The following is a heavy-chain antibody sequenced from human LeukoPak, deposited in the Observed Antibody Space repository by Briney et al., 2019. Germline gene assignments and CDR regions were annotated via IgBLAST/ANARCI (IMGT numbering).Heavy chain of an antibody. D-gene: IGHD3/OR15-3a*01. V-gene: IGHV4-59*11. Sequence: SETLSLTCTVSGGSISGLYWSWIRQPPGKGLEWIGYIYYSGSTNYNPSLKTRVAISVDTSKNQFSLKLSSVTAADTAVYYCSRGTRSSGNYYYYMDVWGEGTTVTVSS. CDR3: SRGTRSSGNYYYYMDV. CDR1: GGSISGLY. CDR2: IYYSGST. J-gene: IGHJ6*03.